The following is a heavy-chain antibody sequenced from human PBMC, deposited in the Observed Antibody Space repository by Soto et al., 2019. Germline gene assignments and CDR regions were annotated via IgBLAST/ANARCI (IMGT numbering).Heavy chain of an antibody. D-gene: IGHD3-22*01. J-gene: IGHJ4*02. CDR3: AREYYYDSSGYYYFDY. CDR1: GGSISSYY. V-gene: IGHV4-59*01. Sequence: ETLSLTCTVSGGSISSYYWSWIRQPPGKGLEWIGYIYYSGSTNYNPSLKSRVTISVDTSKNQFSLKLSSVTAADTAVYYCAREYYYDSSGYYYFDYWGQGTLVTVSS. CDR2: IYYSGST.